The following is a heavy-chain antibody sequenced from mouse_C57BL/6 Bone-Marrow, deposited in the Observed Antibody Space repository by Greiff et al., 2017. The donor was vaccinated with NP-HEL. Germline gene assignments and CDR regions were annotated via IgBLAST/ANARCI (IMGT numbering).Heavy chain of an antibody. D-gene: IGHD1-3*01. CDR3: ARDRYKDY. CDR2: ISDGGSYT. J-gene: IGHJ2*01. Sequence: EVQVVESGGGLVKPGGSLKLSCAASGFTFSSYAMSWVRQTPEKRLEWVATISDGGSYTYYPDNVKGRFTISRDNAKNNLYLQMSHLKSEDTAMYYCARDRYKDYWGQGTTLTVSS. V-gene: IGHV5-4*01. CDR1: GFTFSSYA.